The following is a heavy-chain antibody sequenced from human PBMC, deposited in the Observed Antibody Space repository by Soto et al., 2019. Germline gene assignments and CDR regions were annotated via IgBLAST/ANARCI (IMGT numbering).Heavy chain of an antibody. CDR2: INHSGST. D-gene: IGHD6-19*01. V-gene: IGHV4-34*01. CDR3: AGAIAVAGTWIYYYYGMDV. Sequence: SETLSLTCAVYGGSFNGYYWSWIRQPPGKGLEWIGEINHSGSTNHNPSLKSRVTTSVDTSKNQFSLKLSSVTAADTAVYYCAGAIAVAGTWIYYYYGMDVWGQGTTVT. CDR1: GGSFNGYY. J-gene: IGHJ6*02.